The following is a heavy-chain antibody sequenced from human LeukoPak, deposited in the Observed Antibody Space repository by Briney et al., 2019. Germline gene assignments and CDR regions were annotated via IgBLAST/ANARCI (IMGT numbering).Heavy chain of an antibody. J-gene: IGHJ4*02. V-gene: IGHV3-23*01. CDR3: AKYYYDTQGPRDY. Sequence: GGPLRLSCAASGFTFSSYAINWVRQAPGKGLEWVSSISGSGGSTYYADSVKGRFTISRDNSKNTLYLQMNSLRAEDTAVYYCAKYYYDTQGPRDYWGQGTLVTVSS. CDR1: GFTFSSYA. CDR2: ISGSGGST. D-gene: IGHD3-22*01.